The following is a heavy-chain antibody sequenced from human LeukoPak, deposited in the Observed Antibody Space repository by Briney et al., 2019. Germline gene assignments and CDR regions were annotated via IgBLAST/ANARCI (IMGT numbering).Heavy chain of an antibody. CDR2: IYYSGST. CDR1: GGSISSYY. V-gene: IGHV4-59*01. Sequence: SETLSLTCTVSGGSISSYYWSWIRQPPGKGLEWIGYIYYSGSTNYNPSLKSRVTISVDTSRTQFSLKLSSMTAADTAVYYCARDRGTPFYYYYGMDVWGQGTTVTVSS. J-gene: IGHJ6*02. D-gene: IGHD2-15*01. CDR3: ARDRGTPFYYYYGMDV.